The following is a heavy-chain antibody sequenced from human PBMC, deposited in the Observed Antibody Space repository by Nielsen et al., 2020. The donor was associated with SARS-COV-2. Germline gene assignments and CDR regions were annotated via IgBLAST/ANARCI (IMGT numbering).Heavy chain of an antibody. CDR3: ARDVTHYYDSSGYYSSYISAHWFDP. Sequence: ASVKVSCKASGYTFTSYAMHWVRQAPGQRLEWMGWINAGNGNTKYSQKFQGRVTITRDTSASTAYMELSSLRSEDTAVYYCARDVTHYYDSSGYYSSYISAHWFDPWGQGTLVTVSS. CDR1: GYTFTSYA. V-gene: IGHV1-3*01. D-gene: IGHD3-22*01. J-gene: IGHJ5*02. CDR2: INAGNGNT.